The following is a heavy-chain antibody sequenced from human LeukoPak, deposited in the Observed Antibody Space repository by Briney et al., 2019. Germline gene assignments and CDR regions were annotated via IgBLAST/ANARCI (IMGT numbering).Heavy chain of an antibody. D-gene: IGHD2/OR15-2a*01. J-gene: IGHJ6*03. CDR3: ATSGVLQYMDV. CDR1: GGSISSNNYY. CDR2: IYSGGST. Sequence: PSETLSLTCTVSGGSISSNNYYWGWIRQPPGKGLEWIGAIYSGGSTYYNPSLKSRVTISVDTSKNQFSLNLRSVTAADTAVYFCATSGVLQYMDVRGKGTMVTVSS. V-gene: IGHV4-39*01.